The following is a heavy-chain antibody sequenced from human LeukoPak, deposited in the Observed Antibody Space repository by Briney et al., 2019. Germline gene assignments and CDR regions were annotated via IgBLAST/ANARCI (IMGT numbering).Heavy chain of an antibody. J-gene: IGHJ4*02. CDR2: INSDGSST. CDR1: GLTFSRYR. V-gene: IGHV3-74*01. Sequence: QTGGSLRLSCAASGLTFSRYRMEWVRQAPGKGLGWVSRINSDGSSTIYADSVKGRFTISRDNAKNTLYLQMNSLRAEDTAVYYCAGDSSSREYYFDYWGQGTLVTVSS. D-gene: IGHD6-6*01. CDR3: AGDSSSREYYFDY.